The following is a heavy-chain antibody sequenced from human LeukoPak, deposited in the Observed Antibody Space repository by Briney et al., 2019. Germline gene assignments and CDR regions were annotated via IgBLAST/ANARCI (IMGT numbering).Heavy chain of an antibody. J-gene: IGHJ3*02. V-gene: IGHV4-59*08. CDR2: VYYVGST. Sequence: SETLSLTCTVSGGSISSYYWSWIRQPPGKGLEWIGYVYYVGSTDYNPYLKSRVTMSVDTSKNQFSLKLTSVTAADTAVYYCASHGIIRRGNDAFDIWGQGTMVTVSS. CDR1: GGSISSYY. CDR3: ASHGIIRRGNDAFDI. D-gene: IGHD3-10*01.